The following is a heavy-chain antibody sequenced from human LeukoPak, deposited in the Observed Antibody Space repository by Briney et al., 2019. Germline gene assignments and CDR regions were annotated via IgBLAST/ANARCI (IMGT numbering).Heavy chain of an antibody. CDR2: IHYSGTT. J-gene: IGHJ5*02. D-gene: IGHD3-10*01. CDR1: GGSVSSGTYY. CDR3: ARDSETGPGWFDP. V-gene: IGHV4-61*03. Sequence: PSETLSLTCTVSGGSVSSGTYYWSWIRQPPGKGLEWIGCIHYSGTTNYNPSLKSRVTISVDTPKNHFSLKLTSVTAADTAVYYCARDSETGPGWFDPWGQGTLVTVSS.